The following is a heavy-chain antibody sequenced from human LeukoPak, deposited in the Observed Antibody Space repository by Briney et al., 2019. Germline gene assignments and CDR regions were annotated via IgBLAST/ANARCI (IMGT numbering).Heavy chain of an antibody. V-gene: IGHV1-69*13. J-gene: IGHJ4*02. CDR3: ARDLYSGSYPRLFDY. D-gene: IGHD1-26*01. CDR2: IIPIFGTA. Sequence: ASVNVSCKASGGTFSSYAISWVRQAPGQGLEWMGGIIPIFGTANYAQKFQGRVTITADESTSTAYMELSSLRSEDTAVYYCARDLYSGSYPRLFDYWGQGTLVTVSS. CDR1: GGTFSSYA.